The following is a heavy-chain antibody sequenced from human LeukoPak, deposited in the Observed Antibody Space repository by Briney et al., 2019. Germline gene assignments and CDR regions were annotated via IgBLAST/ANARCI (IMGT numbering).Heavy chain of an antibody. V-gene: IGHV3-11*03. J-gene: IGHJ4*02. CDR3: ARRKSGYQTFDY. D-gene: IGHD3-3*01. CDR1: GFTFRDYY. CDR2: TSSSSSYT. Sequence: GGSLRLSCAASGFTFRDYYMSWIRQAPGKGLDWVSYTSSSSSYTNYADSVKGRFTISRDNAKNSLYLQMNSLRAEDTAVYYCARRKSGYQTFDYWGQGTLVTVSS.